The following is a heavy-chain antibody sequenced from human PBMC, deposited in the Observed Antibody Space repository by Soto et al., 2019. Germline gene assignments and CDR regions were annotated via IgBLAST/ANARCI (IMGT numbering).Heavy chain of an antibody. CDR2: IDRSGNT. CDR1: GGSFSGHD. Sequence: SETLSLTCAVYGGSFSGHDWSWIRQSPGKGLEWIGDIDRSGNTNYNPSLKSRVIMSVDTSMNHFSLSLSSVTAADTAVYYCARNFDSWGQGTLVTVSS. CDR3: ARNFDS. V-gene: IGHV4-34*01. J-gene: IGHJ5*01.